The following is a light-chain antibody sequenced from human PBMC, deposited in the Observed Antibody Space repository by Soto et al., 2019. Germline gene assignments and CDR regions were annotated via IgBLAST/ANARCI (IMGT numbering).Light chain of an antibody. Sequence: DIQMTQSPSSLSASVGDRVTITGRAIQCIRNDLGWYQQKPGKAPKRLIYAASSLQSGVPSRFSGSGSGTEFTLTISSLQPEDFATYYCQQYTNTNNPWMFGQGTKVDI. V-gene: IGKV1-17*01. J-gene: IGKJ1*01. CDR1: QCIRND. CDR2: AAS. CDR3: QQYTNTNNPWM.